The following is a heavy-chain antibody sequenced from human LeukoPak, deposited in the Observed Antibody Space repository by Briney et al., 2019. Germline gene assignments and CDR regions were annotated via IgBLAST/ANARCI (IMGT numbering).Heavy chain of an antibody. Sequence: SETLSLTCTVSGGSISSGGYYWSWIRQHPGKGLEWIGYIYYSGSTYYNPSLKSRVTISVDTSKNQFSLKLSSVTAADTAVYYCARSYGDYWYFDLWGRGTLATVSS. CDR1: GGSISSGGYY. V-gene: IGHV4-31*03. CDR2: IYYSGST. J-gene: IGHJ2*01. D-gene: IGHD4-17*01. CDR3: ARSYGDYWYFDL.